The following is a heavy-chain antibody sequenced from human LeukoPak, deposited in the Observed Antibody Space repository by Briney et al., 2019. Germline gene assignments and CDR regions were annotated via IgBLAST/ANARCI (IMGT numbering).Heavy chain of an antibody. V-gene: IGHV4-39*07. J-gene: IGHJ5*02. Sequence: SETLSLTCTVSGGSISSSGYCWGWIRQPPGKGLEWIGSIDYSGNTNYNPSLKSRVTISVDTSKNQFSLKLSSVTAADTAVYYCARALGCSGGSCYFWLDPWGQGTLVTVSS. D-gene: IGHD2-15*01. CDR1: GGSISSSGYC. CDR2: IDYSGNT. CDR3: ARALGCSGGSCYFWLDP.